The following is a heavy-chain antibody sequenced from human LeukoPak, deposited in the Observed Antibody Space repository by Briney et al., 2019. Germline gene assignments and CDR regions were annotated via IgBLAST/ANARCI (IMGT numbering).Heavy chain of an antibody. CDR2: FDPEDGGT. CDR3: ATGYGDYTLFDY. CDR1: GYTLTELS. J-gene: IGHJ4*02. V-gene: IGHV1-24*01. D-gene: IGHD4-17*01. Sequence: GASVKVSCKVSGYTLTELSMHWVRQAPGKGLEWMGGFDPEDGGTIYAQKFQGRVTMTEDTSTDTAYMELSSLRSEDTAVYYCATGYGDYTLFDYWGQGTLVTVSS.